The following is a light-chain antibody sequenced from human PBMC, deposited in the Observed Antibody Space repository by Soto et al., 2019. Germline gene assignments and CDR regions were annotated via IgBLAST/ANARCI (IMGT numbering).Light chain of an antibody. J-gene: IGKJ2*01. CDR3: HQYKSYLYS. CDR1: QSIGSINTY. CDR2: AAS. Sequence: IQMTQSPSSLSASVGDRVTITCRASQSIGSINTYLNWYQQKPGKAPEVLIYAASRLQRGVPSRFSGSGSGTHFTLTISNLQPEDFATYYCHQYKSYLYSFGQGTKLEI. V-gene: IGKV1-39*01.